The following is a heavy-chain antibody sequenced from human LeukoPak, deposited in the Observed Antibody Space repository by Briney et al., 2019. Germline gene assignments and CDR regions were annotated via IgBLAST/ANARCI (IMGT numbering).Heavy chain of an antibody. V-gene: IGHV3-53*01. J-gene: IGHJ3*02. CDR2: IYSGGST. Sequence: PGGSLRLSCAASGFTVSSNYMSWVRQAPGKGLEWVSVIYSGGSTYYADSAKGRFTISRDNSKNTLYLQMNSLRAEDTAVYYCARDFTGGNSDAFDIWGQGTMVTVSS. D-gene: IGHD4-23*01. CDR1: GFTVSSNY. CDR3: ARDFTGGNSDAFDI.